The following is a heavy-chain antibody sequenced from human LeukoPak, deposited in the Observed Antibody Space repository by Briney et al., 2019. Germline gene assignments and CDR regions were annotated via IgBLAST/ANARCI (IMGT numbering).Heavy chain of an antibody. J-gene: IGHJ4*02. D-gene: IGHD2/OR15-2a*01. V-gene: IGHV3-15*01. CDR1: GFTFSTYW. CDR2: IKSKGDGGTT. Sequence: GGSLRLSCGASGFTFSTYWMSWVRQAPGKGLEWVGRIKSKGDGGTTDYAAPVKGRFTISRDDSKNTLYLQMNSLKTEDTAMYYCTKDDPTNRSWGQGTLVTVSS. CDR3: TKDDPTNRS.